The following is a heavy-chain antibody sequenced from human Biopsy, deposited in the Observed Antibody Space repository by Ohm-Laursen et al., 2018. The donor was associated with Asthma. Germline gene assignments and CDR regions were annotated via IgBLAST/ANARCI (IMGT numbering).Heavy chain of an antibody. CDR3: ARAYGGSFFSGSFDI. D-gene: IGHD4-23*01. CDR2: IYSGGGT. Sequence: GSLRLSCSASGFTVSTNGMSWVRQPPGKGLEWVSVIYSGGGTYYADSVQGRVTISRDNSKNTPSLQMNSLRAEDTAVYYCARAYGGSFFSGSFDIWGQGTMVTVSS. CDR1: GFTVSTNG. J-gene: IGHJ3*02. V-gene: IGHV3-53*01.